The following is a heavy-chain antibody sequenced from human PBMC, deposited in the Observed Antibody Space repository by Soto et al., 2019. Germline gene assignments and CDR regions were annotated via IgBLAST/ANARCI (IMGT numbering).Heavy chain of an antibody. V-gene: IGHV3-23*01. D-gene: IGHD1-7*01. J-gene: IGHJ4*01. Sequence: GWALRLSCADSEFTFRSYGLMWVRQAPLKGLEWVSAISQSAGGNTYYADSVKGRFTISRDDSKNTLYLQMDSMRPEDTAQYYCAGWNYNYWGHGTQVTVSS. CDR2: ISQSAGGNT. CDR1: EFTFRSYG. CDR3: AGWNYNY.